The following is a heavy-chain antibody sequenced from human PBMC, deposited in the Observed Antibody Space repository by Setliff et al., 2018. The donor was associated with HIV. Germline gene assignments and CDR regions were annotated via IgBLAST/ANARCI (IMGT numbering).Heavy chain of an antibody. V-gene: IGHV3-48*01. Sequence: LRLSCAASGFTFSRYAVNWVRQAPGKGLEWVSHISATNEIHHTDSVRGRFSISRDNAKNSLYLHINSLRAEDTAVYYCARDDDYAFDIWGQGTVVTVSS. D-gene: IGHD3-16*01. CDR2: ISATNEI. CDR3: ARDDDYAFDI. CDR1: GFTFSRYA. J-gene: IGHJ3*02.